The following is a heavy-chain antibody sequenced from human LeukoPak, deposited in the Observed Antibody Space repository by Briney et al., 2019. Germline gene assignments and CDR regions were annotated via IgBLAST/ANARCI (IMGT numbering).Heavy chain of an antibody. CDR1: GGSFSGYY. Sequence: PSETLSLTCAVYGGSFSGYYWSWIRQPPGKGLEWIGEINHSGSTNYNPALKSRATISVDTSKNQFSLKLRSVTAADTAVYYCARAYYDYVWGTYHDAFDIWGQGTMVTVSS. J-gene: IGHJ3*02. CDR2: INHSGST. CDR3: ARAYYDYVWGTYHDAFDI. D-gene: IGHD3-16*02. V-gene: IGHV4-34*01.